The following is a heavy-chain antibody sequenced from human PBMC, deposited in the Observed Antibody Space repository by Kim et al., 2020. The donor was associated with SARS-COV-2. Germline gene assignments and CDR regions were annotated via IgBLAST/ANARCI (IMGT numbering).Heavy chain of an antibody. Sequence: GSIGYAYSVKGRFPISRDNAKNSLYLQMNSLRAEDTALYYCAKVGGDTLDYWGQGTLVTVSS. V-gene: IGHV3-9*01. D-gene: IGHD2-21*02. J-gene: IGHJ4*02. CDR3: AKVGGDTLDY. CDR2: GSI.